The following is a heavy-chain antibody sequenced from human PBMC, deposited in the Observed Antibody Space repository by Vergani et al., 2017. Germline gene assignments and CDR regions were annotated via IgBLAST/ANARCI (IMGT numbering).Heavy chain of an antibody. D-gene: IGHD2-15*01. CDR3: ASGYCSGGSCRGNWDFDL. J-gene: IGHJ2*01. Sequence: QVQLVQSGAEVKKPGASVKVSCKASGYTFTSYGISWVRQAPGQGLEWMGWISAYNGNTNYAQKFQGRVTMTTDTSTSPAYMVLRSLRSAGPAVYSCASGYCSGGSCRGNWDFDLWGRGTLVTVSS. CDR2: ISAYNGNT. V-gene: IGHV1-18*01. CDR1: GYTFTSYG.